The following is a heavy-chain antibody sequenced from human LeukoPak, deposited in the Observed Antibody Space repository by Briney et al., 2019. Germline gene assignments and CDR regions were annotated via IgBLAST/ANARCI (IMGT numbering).Heavy chain of an antibody. CDR3: AIRDGHNDH. J-gene: IGHJ4*02. V-gene: IGHV1-3*01. CDR2: ISPGNGYT. D-gene: IGHD5-24*01. CDR1: GYTFTSYA. Sequence: GASVKVSCKASGYTFTSYAMHWVRQAPGQRLEWMGWISPGNGYTKYSQKFQGRVTITRDTSASTVYMELRSLRSEDTAVYYCAIRDGHNDHWGQGALVTISS.